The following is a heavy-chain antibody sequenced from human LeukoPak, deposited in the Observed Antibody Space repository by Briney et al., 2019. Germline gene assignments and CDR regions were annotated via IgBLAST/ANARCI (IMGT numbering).Heavy chain of an antibody. Sequence: PSETLSLTRTVSGDSISSDSSYWGWIRQPPGKGLEWIGSIHHSGGTYYNPSLKSRVTISVDTSKNQFSLKLSSVTAADTAVYYCARRYTVMVARYFDYWGQGTLVTVSS. CDR2: IHHSGGT. CDR3: ARRYTVMVARYFDY. V-gene: IGHV4-39*01. CDR1: GDSISSDSSY. J-gene: IGHJ4*02. D-gene: IGHD5-18*01.